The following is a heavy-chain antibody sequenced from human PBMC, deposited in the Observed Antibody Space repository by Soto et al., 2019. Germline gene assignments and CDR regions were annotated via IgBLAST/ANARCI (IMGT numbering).Heavy chain of an antibody. V-gene: IGHV4-59*01. CDR3: ARDVSGRHDFWSGIMHYFDL. D-gene: IGHD3-3*01. Sequence: QVQLQESGPGLVKPSETLSLTCTVSGGSISSYYWSWIRQPPGKGLEWIGYIYYSGSTNYNPSLKSRVTISVDTSKNQFSLKLSSVTAADTAVYYCARDVSGRHDFWSGIMHYFDLWGRGTLVTVSS. CDR1: GGSISSYY. J-gene: IGHJ2*01. CDR2: IYYSGST.